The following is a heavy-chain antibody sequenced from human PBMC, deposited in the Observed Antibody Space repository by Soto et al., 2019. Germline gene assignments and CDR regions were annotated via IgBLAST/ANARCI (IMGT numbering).Heavy chain of an antibody. CDR2: INHSGST. CDR1: GGSFSGYY. CDR3: ARGDLRFGRFDY. V-gene: IGHV4-34*01. Sequence: SETLSLTCAVYGGSFSGYYWSWIRQPPGKGLEWIGEINHSGSTNYNPSLKSRVTISVDTSKNQFSLKLSSVTAADTAVYYCARGDLRFGRFDYWGQGTLVTSPQ. J-gene: IGHJ4*02. D-gene: IGHD3-10*01.